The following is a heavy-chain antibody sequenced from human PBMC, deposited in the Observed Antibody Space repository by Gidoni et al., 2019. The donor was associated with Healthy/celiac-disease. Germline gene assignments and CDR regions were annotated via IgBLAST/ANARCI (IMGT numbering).Heavy chain of an antibody. CDR2: INPNSGGT. CDR3: ARDLGMIVVVISDY. D-gene: IGHD3-22*01. Sequence: QVQLVQSGAEVQKPGASVKVSRKASGYTFTGYYMHWGRLAPGQGLEWMGWINPNSGGTNYAQKFQGRVTMTRDTSISTAYMELSRLRSNDTAVYYCARDLGMIVVVISDYWGQGTLVTVSS. CDR1: GYTFTGYY. J-gene: IGHJ4*02. V-gene: IGHV1-2*02.